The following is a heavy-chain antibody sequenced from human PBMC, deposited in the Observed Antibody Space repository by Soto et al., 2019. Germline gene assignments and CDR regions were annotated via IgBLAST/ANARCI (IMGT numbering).Heavy chain of an antibody. CDR3: AGGGFYHPRGYVYGLDV. Sequence: PGGSLRLSCVASGFNFTDYVIHWVRQAPGRGLEWVAFMSFDGANEFYADFAKGRFTLSRDNSKHTLFLQMKGLRLDDSAVYFCAGGGFYHPRGYVYGLDVCGQGPTVTVYS. D-gene: IGHD2-15*01. CDR2: MSFDGANE. CDR1: GFNFTDYV. J-gene: IGHJ6*02. V-gene: IGHV3-30-3*01.